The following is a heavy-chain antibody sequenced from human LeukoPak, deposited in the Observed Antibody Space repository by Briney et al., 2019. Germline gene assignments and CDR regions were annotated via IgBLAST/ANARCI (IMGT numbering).Heavy chain of an antibody. CDR1: GGSFTTHY. D-gene: IGHD6-6*01. CDR3: ARDIGLDYSSSSFASDI. J-gene: IGHJ3*02. Sequence: SETLSLTCTVSGGSFTTHYWNWFRQPAGKGLEWIGRIYSGGSTNYKSSLKSRVVMSIDTSKRQLSLKLSSVTAADTAIYYCARDIGLDYSSSSFASDIWGPGTLVIVSS. CDR2: IYSGGST. V-gene: IGHV4-4*07.